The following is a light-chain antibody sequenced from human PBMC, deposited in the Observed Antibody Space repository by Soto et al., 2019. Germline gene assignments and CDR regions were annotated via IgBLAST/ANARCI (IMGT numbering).Light chain of an antibody. Sequence: EIVLTQSPGTLSLSPGERATLSCRASQSVSSSYLAWYQQKPGQAPRLLIYGASSRATGIPDRFSGSGSGTDCTITISRLEPEDVAVYYCQQYGSSPWTF. J-gene: IGKJ1*01. CDR3: QQYGSSPWT. V-gene: IGKV3-20*01. CDR2: GAS. CDR1: QSVSSSY.